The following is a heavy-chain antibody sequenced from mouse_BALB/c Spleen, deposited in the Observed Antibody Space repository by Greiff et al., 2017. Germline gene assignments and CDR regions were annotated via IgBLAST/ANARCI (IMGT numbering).Heavy chain of an antibody. Sequence: EVKVVESGGGLVKPGGSLKLSCAASGFAFSSYDMSWVRQTPEKRLEWVAYISSGGGSTYYPDTVKGRFTISRDNAKNTLYLQMSSLKSEDTAMYYCARNDYFDYWGQGTTLTVSS. CDR2: ISSGGGST. J-gene: IGHJ2*01. CDR1: GFAFSSYD. CDR3: ARNDYFDY. V-gene: IGHV5-12-1*01.